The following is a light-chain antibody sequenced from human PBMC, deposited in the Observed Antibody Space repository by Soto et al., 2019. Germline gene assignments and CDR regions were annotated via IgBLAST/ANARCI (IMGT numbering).Light chain of an antibody. Sequence: QSALTQPASVSGSPGQSITISCTGTSRDVGCYNYVSWHQQHPGKAPKVIITEVSNRPSGVSNRFSGSKSGNTASLTISGLQAEDEADYYCSSYISSSTFVVFGGGSKVTVL. CDR2: EVS. J-gene: IGLJ2*01. CDR1: SRDVGCYNY. V-gene: IGLV2-14*01. CDR3: SSYISSSTFVV.